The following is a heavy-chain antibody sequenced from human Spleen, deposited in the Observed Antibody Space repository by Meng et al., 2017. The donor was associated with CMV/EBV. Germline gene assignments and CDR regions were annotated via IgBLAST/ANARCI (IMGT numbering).Heavy chain of an antibody. CDR1: GFTFSSYA. J-gene: IGHJ5*02. Sequence: ASGFTFSSYAIHCVRQAPGKGLEWVAVISYDGTNKYYADSVKGRFTISRDNSKNTLYLQMNSLRAEDTAVYYCARDSMTTVSGWFDPWGQGTLVTVSS. CDR2: ISYDGTNK. D-gene: IGHD4-11*01. V-gene: IGHV3-30-3*01. CDR3: ARDSMTTVSGWFDP.